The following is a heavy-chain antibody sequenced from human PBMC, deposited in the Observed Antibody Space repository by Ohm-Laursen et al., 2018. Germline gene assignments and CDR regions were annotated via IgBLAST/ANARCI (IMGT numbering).Heavy chain of an antibody. J-gene: IGHJ4*02. V-gene: IGHV1-2*02. Sequence: SVKVSCKASGYTFTGYYMHWVRQAPGQGLEWMGWINPNSGDTTYAQNFQGRVTMTRDTSINTAYMELSRLTSDDAAVYYCARDGVGVTTCEYWGQGTQVTVSS. CDR1: GYTFTGYY. CDR3: ARDGVGVTTCEY. CDR2: INPNSGDT. D-gene: IGHD4-11*01.